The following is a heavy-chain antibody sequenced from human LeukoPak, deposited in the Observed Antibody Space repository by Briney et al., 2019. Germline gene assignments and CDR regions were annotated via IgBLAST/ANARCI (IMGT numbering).Heavy chain of an antibody. V-gene: IGHV3-23*01. CDR3: AKDPGYSGYGRFDP. J-gene: IGHJ5*02. Sequence: GGSLRLSCAASGFTFSSYAMSWVRQAPGKGLEWVSAISGSGGSTYYADSVKGRLTISRDNSKNTLYLQMNSLRAEDTAVYYCAKDPGYSGYGRFDPWGQGTLVTVSS. D-gene: IGHD5-12*01. CDR1: GFTFSSYA. CDR2: ISGSGGST.